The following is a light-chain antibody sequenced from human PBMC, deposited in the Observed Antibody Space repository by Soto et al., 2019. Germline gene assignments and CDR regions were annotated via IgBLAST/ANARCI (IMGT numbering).Light chain of an antibody. CDR1: QSVISD. J-gene: IGKJ1*01. CDR2: GAS. CDR3: QQYNNWPRT. V-gene: IGKV3-15*01. Sequence: EIVMTQSPATLAVSPGERATLSCRASQSVISDLAWYHQKPGQAPRLLIYGASTRATGIPARFSGSGSGTEFTLTINGLQSEDFAVYYCQQYNNWPRTVGQGTKVDIK.